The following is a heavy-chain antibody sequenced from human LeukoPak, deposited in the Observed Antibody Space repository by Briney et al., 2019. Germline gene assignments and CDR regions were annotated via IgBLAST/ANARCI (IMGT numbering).Heavy chain of an antibody. CDR3: ARRDPRELLLEYYSDY. Sequence: PGGSLRLSCAASGFTFSNYWMTWVRQAPGKGLEWVANIKQDGSEKYYVDSVKGRFTISRDDAKNSLYLQMNSLRAKDTAVYYCARRDPRELLLEYYSDYWGQGTLVTVSS. CDR1: GFTFSNYW. CDR2: IKQDGSEK. V-gene: IGHV3-7*01. D-gene: IGHD2-15*01. J-gene: IGHJ4*02.